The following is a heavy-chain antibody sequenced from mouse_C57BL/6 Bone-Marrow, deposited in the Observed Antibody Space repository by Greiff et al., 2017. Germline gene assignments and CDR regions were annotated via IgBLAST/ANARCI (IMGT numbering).Heavy chain of an antibody. CDR3: ARPYYSNYVNAMDY. V-gene: IGHV1-64*01. D-gene: IGHD2-5*01. J-gene: IGHJ4*01. Sequence: QVQLQQPGAELVKPGASVKLSCKASGYTFTSYWMHWVKQRPGQGLEWIGMIHPNSGSTNYNEKFKGKATLTVDKSSSTAYMQLSSLTSEDSAVYYCARPYYSNYVNAMDYWGQGTSVTVSS. CDR1: GYTFTSYW. CDR2: IHPNSGST.